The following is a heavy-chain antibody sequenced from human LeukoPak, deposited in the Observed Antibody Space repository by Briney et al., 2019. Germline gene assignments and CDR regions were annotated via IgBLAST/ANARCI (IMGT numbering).Heavy chain of an antibody. J-gene: IGHJ4*02. V-gene: IGHV4-34*01. CDR3: ARIEVAPI. D-gene: IGHD5-12*01. CDR1: GGSFNKYY. CDR2: INHSRYT. Sequence: SETLSLTCAVYGGSFNKYYWNWIRQPPGKGLEWIGEINHSRYTNYNPSLKSRVTISVDTSKNQFSLKLSSVTAADTAVYYCARIEVAPIWSQGTLVTVSS.